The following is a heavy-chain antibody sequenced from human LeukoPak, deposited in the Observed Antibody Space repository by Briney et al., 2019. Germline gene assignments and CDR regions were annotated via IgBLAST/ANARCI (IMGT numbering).Heavy chain of an antibody. D-gene: IGHD6-13*01. CDR1: GGSISSSSYY. CDR3: VRFSRSSWLFDY. Sequence: SETLSLTCTVSGGSISSSSYYWGWIRQPPGKGLEWIGSIYYSGSTYYNPSLKSRVTISVDTSKNQFSLKLSSVTAADTAVYYCVRFSRSSWLFDYWGQGTLVTVSS. CDR2: IYYSGST. V-gene: IGHV4-39*01. J-gene: IGHJ4*02.